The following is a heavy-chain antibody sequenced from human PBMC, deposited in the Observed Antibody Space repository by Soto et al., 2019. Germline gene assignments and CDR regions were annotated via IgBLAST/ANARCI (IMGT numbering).Heavy chain of an antibody. CDR2: ISGSGGST. J-gene: IGHJ4*02. Sequence: GGSLRLSCAASGFTFSSYAMTWVRQAPGKGLEWVSVISGSGGSTYFAESVKGRFTISRDNSKNTLYLQMNSLRAEDTAVYYCAKDRTTMVRDTAPFDYWGQGTLVTVSS. CDR3: AKDRTTMVRDTAPFDY. D-gene: IGHD3-10*01. V-gene: IGHV3-23*01. CDR1: GFTFSSYA.